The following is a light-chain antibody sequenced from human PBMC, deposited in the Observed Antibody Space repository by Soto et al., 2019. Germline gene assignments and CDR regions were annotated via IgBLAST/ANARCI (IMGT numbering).Light chain of an antibody. CDR1: QSVSSY. J-gene: IGKJ1*01. Sequence: EIVLTQSPATLSLSPGERATLSCRASQSVSSYLAWYRQKPGQAPRLRLYDASNRATGIPARFSGSGSGTDFTLTISSREPEDFAVYYCQQRSNWPPWTLGQGTKVEIK. CDR3: QQRSNWPPWT. CDR2: DAS. V-gene: IGKV3-11*01.